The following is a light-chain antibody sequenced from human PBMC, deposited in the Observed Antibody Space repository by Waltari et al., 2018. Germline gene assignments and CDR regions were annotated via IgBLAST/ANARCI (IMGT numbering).Light chain of an antibody. J-gene: IGLJ3*02. CDR2: SVS. Sequence: QSALTQPASVSGSPGQSITLSCTATSRDVGGYNYDSGYQQHPGKAPKPMIYSVSNRPSGVSNLFSGSKSGNTASLTISGLQTEDEADYYCSSYTDSSTRVFGGGTKLTVL. CDR3: SSYTDSSTRV. V-gene: IGLV2-14*01. CDR1: SRDVGGYNY.